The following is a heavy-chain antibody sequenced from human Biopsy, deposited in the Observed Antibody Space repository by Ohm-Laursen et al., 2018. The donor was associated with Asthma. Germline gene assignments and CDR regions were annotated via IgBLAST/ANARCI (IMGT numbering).Heavy chain of an antibody. V-gene: IGHV3-30*03. J-gene: IGHJ3*02. Sequence: SLRLSCSASGFVFSQSGMHWVRQAPGKGLEWVALVSSDGHNKYYEDSVKGRFTISRDNSKNRLYLQINSLRVEDSAVYYCARESGQDYGGGGAFDSWGPGRMVAGSS. D-gene: IGHD4-23*01. CDR3: ARESGQDYGGGGAFDS. CDR2: VSSDGHNK. CDR1: GFVFSQSG.